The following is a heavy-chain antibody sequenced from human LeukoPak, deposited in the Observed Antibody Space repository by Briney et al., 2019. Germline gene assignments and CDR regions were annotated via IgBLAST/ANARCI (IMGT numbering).Heavy chain of an antibody. Sequence: GASVKDSCKASGYTFTSYYMHWVRQAPGQGLEWMGWINPNSGGANYAQKLQGRVTMTRDTSISTAYMELSRLRSDDTAVYYCARVRGSSGTLGYWGQGTLVTVSS. CDR3: ARVRGSSGTLGY. V-gene: IGHV1-2*02. D-gene: IGHD3-22*01. CDR2: INPNSGGA. CDR1: GYTFTSYY. J-gene: IGHJ4*02.